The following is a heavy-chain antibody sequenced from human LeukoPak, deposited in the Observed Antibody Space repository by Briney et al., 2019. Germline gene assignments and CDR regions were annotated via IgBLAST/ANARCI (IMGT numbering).Heavy chain of an antibody. J-gene: IGHJ4*02. D-gene: IGHD1-26*01. CDR3: ARVRSYRGSTYFDY. CDR2: ISSGSSTI. V-gene: IGHV3-48*01. Sequence: GGSLRLSCAASGFTFSSYSMNWVRQAPGKGLEWISYISSGSSTIYYADSVKGRFTISRDNSKNTLYLQMNSLRAEDTAVYYCARVRSYRGSTYFDYWGQGTLVTVSS. CDR1: GFTFSSYS.